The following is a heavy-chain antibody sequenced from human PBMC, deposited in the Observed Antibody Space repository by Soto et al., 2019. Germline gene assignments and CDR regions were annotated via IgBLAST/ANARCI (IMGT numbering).Heavy chain of an antibody. D-gene: IGHD6-25*01. CDR2: IIPILGIA. CDR3: ARDSGFEGSGYFDY. J-gene: IGHJ4*02. V-gene: IGHV1-69*08. CDR1: GGTFSSYT. Sequence: QVQLVQSGAEVKKPGSSVKVSCKASGGTFSSYTISWVRQAPGQGLEWMGRIIPILGIANYAQKFQGRVTITADKSTSTAYMELSSLRSEDTAGYYCARDSGFEGSGYFDYWGPGTLVTVSS.